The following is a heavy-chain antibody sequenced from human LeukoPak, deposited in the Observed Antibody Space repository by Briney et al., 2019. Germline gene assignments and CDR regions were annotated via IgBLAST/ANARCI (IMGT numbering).Heavy chain of an antibody. J-gene: IGHJ6*01. CDR1: GFNFDDYA. CDR3: AKAYSAYDSYSHYGMDV. Sequence: GGSLRLSCAASGFNFDDYAMHWVRQAPGKGLEWVSLISGGGSSTYIDSVKGRFSISRDNSKNSLYLQMNSLRSEDTALYFCAKAYSAYDSYSHYGMDVWGQGTTVTVSS. CDR2: ISGGGSST. D-gene: IGHD5-12*01. V-gene: IGHV3-43*02.